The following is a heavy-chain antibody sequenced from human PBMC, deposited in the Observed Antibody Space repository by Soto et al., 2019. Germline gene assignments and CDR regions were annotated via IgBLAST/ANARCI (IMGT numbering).Heavy chain of an antibody. CDR3: ARARGGKPFFDY. J-gene: IGHJ4*02. V-gene: IGHV3-72*01. CDR2: MRNKDNTYTT. Sequence: GGSLRLSCAGSGFIFSDHYIDWVRQAPGKGPERVARMRNKDNTYTTEYAASVKGRFTVSRDDSRNSAYLQMNRLQTEDTATYYCARARGGKPFFDYRGQGTPVTVSS. CDR1: GFIFSDHY. D-gene: IGHD3-16*01.